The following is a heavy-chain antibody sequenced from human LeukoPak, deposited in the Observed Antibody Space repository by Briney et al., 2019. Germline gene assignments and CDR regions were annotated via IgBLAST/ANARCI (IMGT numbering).Heavy chain of an antibody. CDR3: ARRTRSGGFRFDY. J-gene: IGHJ4*02. V-gene: IGHV4-34*01. CDR2: ITHSGST. Sequence: SETLSLTCAVKGGPFSTYSWTWIRQTPGNGLEWIGEITHSGSTSFNPSLKSRVVMSIDSSKYQFSLTLDSVTAEDTAVYYCARRTRSGGFRFDYWGQGTLVTVSS. CDR1: GGPFSTYS. D-gene: IGHD3-10*01.